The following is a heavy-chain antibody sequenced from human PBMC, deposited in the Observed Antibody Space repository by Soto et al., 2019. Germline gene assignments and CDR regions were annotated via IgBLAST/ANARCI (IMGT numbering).Heavy chain of an antibody. CDR1: GYTFTSYG. V-gene: IGHV1-18*01. Sequence: GASVKVSCKASGYTFTSYGISWVRQAPGQGLEWMGWISAYNGNTNYAQKLQGRVTMTTDTSTSTAYMELRSLRSDDTAVYYCARAKGGCSGGSCYYTSFDYWGQGTLVTVSS. CDR3: ARAKGGCSGGSCYYTSFDY. CDR2: ISAYNGNT. J-gene: IGHJ4*02. D-gene: IGHD2-15*01.